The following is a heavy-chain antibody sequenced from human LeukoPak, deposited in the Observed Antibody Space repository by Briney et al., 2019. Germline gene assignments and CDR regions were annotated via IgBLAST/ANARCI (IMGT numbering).Heavy chain of an antibody. CDR3: ARPLYCSNGICENWFDP. CDR2: MDPKSGNT. D-gene: IGHD2-8*01. J-gene: IGHJ5*02. CDR1: GNTFSNYH. Sequence: GASVKVSCKASGNTFSNYHINWVRQATGQGLEWMGWMDPKSGNTGYAQKFQGRVTMTRDTSISTAYMELSSLRSEDTAVYYCARPLYCSNGICENWFDPWGQGNLVTVSS. V-gene: IGHV1-8*01.